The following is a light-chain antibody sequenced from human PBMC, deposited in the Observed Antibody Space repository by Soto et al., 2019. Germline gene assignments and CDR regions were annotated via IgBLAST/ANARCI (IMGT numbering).Light chain of an antibody. CDR2: DDS. V-gene: IGLV3-21*02. CDR3: QVWDSSSAS. Sequence: SYELTQSPSVSVAPGQTASITCGGDNIGGKSVHWYQQRPGQASVLVVSDDSDRPSGIPERFSGSNSGDTATLTISRVEGGDEADYYCQVWDSSSASFGGGTQLTVL. J-gene: IGLJ7*01. CDR1: NIGGKS.